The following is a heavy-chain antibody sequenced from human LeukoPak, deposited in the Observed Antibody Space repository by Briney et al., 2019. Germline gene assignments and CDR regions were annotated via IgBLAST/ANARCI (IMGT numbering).Heavy chain of an antibody. V-gene: IGHV4-34*01. CDR2: INHSGST. D-gene: IGHD6-6*01. CDR1: GGSFSGYY. Sequence: SETLSLTCAVYGGSFSGYYWSWIRQPPGKGLEWIGEINHSGSTNYNPSLKSRVTISVNTSKNQFSLKLSSVTAADTAVYYCARAPGYSSSSGGLDPWGQGTLVTVSS. CDR3: ARAPGYSSSSGGLDP. J-gene: IGHJ5*02.